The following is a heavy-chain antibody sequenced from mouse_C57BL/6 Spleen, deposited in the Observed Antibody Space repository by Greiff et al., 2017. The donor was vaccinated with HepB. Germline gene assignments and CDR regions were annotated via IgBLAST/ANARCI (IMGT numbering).Heavy chain of an antibody. CDR3: ARRGGYDGYPFAY. D-gene: IGHD2-3*01. J-gene: IGHJ3*01. V-gene: IGHV1-52*01. Sequence: QVQLQQPGAELVRPGSSVKLSCKASGYTFTSYWMHWVKQRPIQGLEWIGNIDPSDSETHYNQKFKDKATLTVDKSSSTAYMQLSSLTSEDSAVYYCARRGGYDGYPFAYWGQGTLVTVSA. CDR2: IDPSDSET. CDR1: GYTFTSYW.